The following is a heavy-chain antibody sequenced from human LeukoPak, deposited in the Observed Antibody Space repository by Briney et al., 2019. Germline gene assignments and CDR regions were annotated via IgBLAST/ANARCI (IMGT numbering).Heavy chain of an antibody. D-gene: IGHD3-22*01. CDR1: GGSISTNTYY. J-gene: IGHJ4*02. CDR2: IYYSGST. CDR3: ARGLGHYDTQQGRYY. V-gene: IGHV4-39*07. Sequence: SETLSLTCTVSGGSISTNTYYWGWIRQPPGKGLEWIGTIYYSGSTYYNPSLKSRVTISVDTSKNQFSLRLTSVTAADTAVYYCARGLGHYDTQQGRYYWGQGTLVTVSS.